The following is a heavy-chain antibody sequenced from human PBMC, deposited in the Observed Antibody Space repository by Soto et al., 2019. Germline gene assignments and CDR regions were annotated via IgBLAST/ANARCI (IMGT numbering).Heavy chain of an antibody. Sequence: QVQLQQWGAGLLKPSETLSLTCAVYGGSFSGYYWSWIRQPPGKGLEWIGEINHSGSTNYNPSLKSRVTISVDTSKNQFSLKLSSVTAADTVVYYCARSSYAVVVPAAKGDVATPGLSDDYYYYYMDVWGKGTTVTVSS. CDR3: ARSSYAVVVPAAKGDVATPGLSDDYYYYYMDV. D-gene: IGHD2-2*01. CDR2: INHSGST. V-gene: IGHV4-34*01. J-gene: IGHJ6*03. CDR1: GGSFSGYY.